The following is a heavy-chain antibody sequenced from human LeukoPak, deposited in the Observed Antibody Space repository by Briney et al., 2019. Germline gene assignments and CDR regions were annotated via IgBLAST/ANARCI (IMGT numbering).Heavy chain of an antibody. Sequence: GGSPRLSCAATGFTFTKHWMSWVRQSKDKGLECVAKIREDGGEKHYVDSVKGRFTISRDNAKNSLYLQMNSLRAEDTAVYYCARDRLVRHYYYMDVWGKGTTVTVSS. J-gene: IGHJ6*03. D-gene: IGHD6-19*01. CDR2: IREDGGEK. CDR1: GFTFTKHW. CDR3: ARDRLVRHYYYMDV. V-gene: IGHV3-7*01.